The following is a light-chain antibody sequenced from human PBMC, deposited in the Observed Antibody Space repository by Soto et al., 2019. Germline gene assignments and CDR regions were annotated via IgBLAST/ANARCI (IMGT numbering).Light chain of an antibody. J-gene: IGLJ2*01. Sequence: SYVLTQPPSVSVAPGKTARITCGGHNIEDKSVHWYQQKPGQAPVLVIYYNSDRPSRIFERFSGSNSGNTATLTISRVEAGDEADYYCQVWDSSSDHVVFGGGTKLTVL. V-gene: IGLV3-21*04. CDR2: YNS. CDR1: NIEDKS. CDR3: QVWDSSSDHVV.